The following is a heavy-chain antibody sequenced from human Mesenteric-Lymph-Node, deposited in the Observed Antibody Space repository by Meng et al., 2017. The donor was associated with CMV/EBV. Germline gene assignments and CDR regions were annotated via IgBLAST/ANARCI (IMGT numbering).Heavy chain of an antibody. J-gene: IGHJ4*02. D-gene: IGHD4-11*01. CDR3: ARERHDYSNYVDY. CDR2: INHSGST. Sequence: SETLSLTCAVYGGSFSGYYWSWIRQPPGKGLEWIGEINHSGSTNYNPSLKSRVTISVDTSKNQFSLKLSSVTAADTAVYYCARERHDYSNYVDYWGQGTLVTVSS. V-gene: IGHV4-34*01. CDR1: GGSFSGYY.